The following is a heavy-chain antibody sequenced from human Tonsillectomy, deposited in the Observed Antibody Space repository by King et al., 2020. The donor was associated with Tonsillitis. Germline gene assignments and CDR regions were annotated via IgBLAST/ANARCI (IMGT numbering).Heavy chain of an antibody. D-gene: IGHD3-22*01. Sequence: VQLQESGPGLVKPSETLFLICIVSGGSISGYYWSWIRQPAGKGLEWIGRIYTSGSTDYNPSLKSRVTLSVDTSKNQYSLKLRSVTAADTADYYCARGGSYDSSGNPSAFDIWGQGTMVTVSS. CDR3: ARGGSYDSSGNPSAFDI. V-gene: IGHV4-4*07. CDR1: GGSISGYY. CDR2: IYTSGST. J-gene: IGHJ3*02.